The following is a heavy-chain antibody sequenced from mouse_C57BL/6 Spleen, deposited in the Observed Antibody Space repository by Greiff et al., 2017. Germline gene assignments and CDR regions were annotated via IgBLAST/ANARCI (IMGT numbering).Heavy chain of an antibody. Sequence: QVQLKESGPGILQSSQTLSLTCSFSGFSLSTSGMGVSWIRQPSGKGLEWLAHIYWDDDKRYNPSLKRRLTISKDTSRNQVFLKITSVDTADTATYYCARREPGFWYFDVWGTGTTVTVSS. J-gene: IGHJ1*03. CDR3: ARREPGFWYFDV. CDR2: IYWDDDK. V-gene: IGHV8-12*01. CDR1: GFSLSTSGMG.